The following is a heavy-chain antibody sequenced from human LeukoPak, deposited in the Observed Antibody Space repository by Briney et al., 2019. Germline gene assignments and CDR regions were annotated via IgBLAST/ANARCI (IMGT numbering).Heavy chain of an antibody. CDR3: ARGFTIFGVVNDAFDI. D-gene: IGHD3-3*01. J-gene: IGHJ3*02. Sequence: GGSLRLSCAASEFTFSSYWMHWVRRAPGKGLVWVSRIDSDGISTSYADSVKGRFTISRDNAKNTLYLQMNTLRAEDTAVYYCARGFTIFGVVNDAFDIWGQGTMVTVSS. CDR2: IDSDGIST. V-gene: IGHV3-74*01. CDR1: EFTFSSYW.